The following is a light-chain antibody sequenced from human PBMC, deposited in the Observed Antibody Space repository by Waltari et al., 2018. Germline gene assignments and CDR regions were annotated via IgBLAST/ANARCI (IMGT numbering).Light chain of an antibody. Sequence: DIVMTQSPDSLAVSLGERATINCKSSQSVSYTASNKHYLAWYQQKPGQPPKLIIYWAPNRESGVPDRFSGSGSGTDFTLTISRLQAEDVAVYYCQQYYTTPLTCGGGTKVEI. V-gene: IGKV4-1*01. CDR1: QSVSYTASNKHY. CDR2: WAP. J-gene: IGKJ4*01. CDR3: QQYYTTPLT.